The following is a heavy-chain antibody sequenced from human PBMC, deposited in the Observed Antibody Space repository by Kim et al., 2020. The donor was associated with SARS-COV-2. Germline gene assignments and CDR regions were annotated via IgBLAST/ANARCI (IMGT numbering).Heavy chain of an antibody. V-gene: IGHV4-34*01. CDR2: INHSGST. CDR3: ARGGPGGSSLLWFDP. D-gene: IGHD3-16*01. Sequence: SETLSLTCAVYGGSFSGYYWSWIRQPPGKGLEWIGEINHSGSTNYNPSLKSRVTISVDTSKNQFSLKLSSVTAADTAVYYCARGGPGGSSLLWFDPWGQGTLVTVSS. J-gene: IGHJ5*02. CDR1: GGSFSGYY.